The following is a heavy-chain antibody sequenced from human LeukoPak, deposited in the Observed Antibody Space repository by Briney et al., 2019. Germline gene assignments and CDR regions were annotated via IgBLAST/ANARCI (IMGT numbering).Heavy chain of an antibody. Sequence: SETLSLTCIGSGDSFSIDDYYWNWIRQPAGKGLEWIGRVYSTGNTLYNPSFNSRAVISIDRSRNQFSLKLTSVTAADTALYYCASGGTIFTFFDFWGQGKLVTVSS. J-gene: IGHJ4*02. CDR1: GDSFSIDDYY. V-gene: IGHV4-61*02. CDR2: VYSTGNT. CDR3: ASGGTIFTFFDF. D-gene: IGHD3/OR15-3a*01.